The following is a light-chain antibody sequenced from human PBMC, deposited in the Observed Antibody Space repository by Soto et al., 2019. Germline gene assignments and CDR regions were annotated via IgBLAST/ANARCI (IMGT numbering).Light chain of an antibody. CDR2: LNSDGSH. J-gene: IGLJ2*01. Sequence: QSVLTQSPSASASLGASVKLTCTLSSGHSSYAIAWHQQQPEKGPRYLMKLNSDGSHSKGDGIPDRFSGSSSGAERYLTVSSPQSEDEADYYCQTRGTGVVFGGGTKLTVL. CDR1: SGHSSYA. V-gene: IGLV4-69*01. CDR3: QTRGTGVV.